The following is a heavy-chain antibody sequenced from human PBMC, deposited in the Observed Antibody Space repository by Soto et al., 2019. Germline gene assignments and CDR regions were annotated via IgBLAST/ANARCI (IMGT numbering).Heavy chain of an antibody. Sequence: SETLSLTCAVYGGSFSGYYWSWIRQPPGKGLEWIGEINHSGSTNYNPSLKSRVTISVDTSKNQFSLKLSSVTAADTAVYYCARGRPRITIFGVVIIPDYYYYMDVWGKGTTVTVSS. CDR3: ARGRPRITIFGVVIIPDYYYYMDV. J-gene: IGHJ6*03. CDR2: INHSGST. V-gene: IGHV4-34*01. CDR1: GGSFSGYY. D-gene: IGHD3-3*01.